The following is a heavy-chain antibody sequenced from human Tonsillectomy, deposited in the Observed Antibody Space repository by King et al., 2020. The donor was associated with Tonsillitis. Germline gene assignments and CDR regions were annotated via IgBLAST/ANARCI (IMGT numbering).Heavy chain of an antibody. CDR3: VRDRNYHDRRVYYDVLDV. CDR2: IKGEGSVK. Sequence: EVQLVQSGGGLVQPGGSLRLSCVASEFTFSEYWMTWIRQAPGEGLECVSNIKGEGSVKYYVYSVGGGFTTSRDNADRSLFLRMNSLRAEDTAMYYCVRDRNYHDRRVYYDVLDVWGPGTMVTVSS. CDR1: EFTFSEYW. J-gene: IGHJ3*01. V-gene: IGHV3-7*01. D-gene: IGHD3-22*01.